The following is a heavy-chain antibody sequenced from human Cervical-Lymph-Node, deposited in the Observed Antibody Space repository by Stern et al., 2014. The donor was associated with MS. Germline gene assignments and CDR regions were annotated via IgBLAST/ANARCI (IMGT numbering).Heavy chain of an antibody. D-gene: IGHD6-19*01. V-gene: IGHV7-4-1*02. CDR2: INTNTGNP. CDR3: VRGLRGTSGWQDH. CDR1: GYTFTSYA. J-gene: IGHJ4*02. Sequence: VQLVQSGSELKKPGASVKVSCKASGYTFTSYAMHWVRQVPGQGPEWMGWINTNTGNPTYAQGFTGRFVFSLGTSISTAYLQISSLKAEDTAVYYCVRGLRGTSGWQDHWGQGTLVTVSS.